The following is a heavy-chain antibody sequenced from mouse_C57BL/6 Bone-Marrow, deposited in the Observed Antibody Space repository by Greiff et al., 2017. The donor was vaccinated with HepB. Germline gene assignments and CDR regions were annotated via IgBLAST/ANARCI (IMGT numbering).Heavy chain of an antibody. CDR2: IDPSDSYT. V-gene: IGHV1-50*01. J-gene: IGHJ3*01. CDR3: ARDSSCYGLAY. CDR1: GYTFTSYW. D-gene: IGHD3-2*02. Sequence: QVQLQQPGAELVKPGASVKLSCKASGYTFTSYWMQWVKQRPGQGLEWIGEIDPSDSYTNYNQKFKGKATLTVDTSSSTAYMQLSSLTSEDSAVYYCARDSSCYGLAYWGKGTVVTVSA.